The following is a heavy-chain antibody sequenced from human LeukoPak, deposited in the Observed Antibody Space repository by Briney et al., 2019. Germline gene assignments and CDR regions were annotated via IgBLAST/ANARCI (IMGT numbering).Heavy chain of an antibody. CDR3: ALFPRRSVPAAGAYYYYYGMDV. CDR1: GGSFSGYY. Sequence: SETLSLTCAVYGGSFSGYYWSCIRQPPGKGLEWIGEINHSGSTNYNPSLKSRVTISVDTSKNQFSLKLSSVTAADTAVYYCALFPRRSVPAAGAYYYYYGMDVWGQGTTVTVSS. J-gene: IGHJ6*02. CDR2: INHSGST. V-gene: IGHV4-34*01. D-gene: IGHD2-2*01.